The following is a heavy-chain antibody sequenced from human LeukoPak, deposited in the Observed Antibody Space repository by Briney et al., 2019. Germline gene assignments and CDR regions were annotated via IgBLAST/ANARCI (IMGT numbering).Heavy chain of an antibody. CDR1: GFTFSSYG. V-gene: IGHV3-30*02. J-gene: IGHJ4*02. CDR3: AKDRGLEYDILTGYYKGY. Sequence: GGSLRLSCAASGFTFSSYGMHWVRQAPGKGLEWVAFIRYDGSNKYYADSVKGRFTISRDNSKNTLYLQMNSLRAEDTAVYYCAKDRGLEYDILTGYYKGYWGQGTLVTVSS. CDR2: IRYDGSNK. D-gene: IGHD3-9*01.